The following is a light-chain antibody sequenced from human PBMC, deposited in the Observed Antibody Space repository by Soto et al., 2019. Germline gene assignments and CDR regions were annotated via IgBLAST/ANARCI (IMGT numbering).Light chain of an antibody. CDR2: KAS. J-gene: IGKJ1*01. V-gene: IGKV1-5*03. CDR3: QHYYSYSEA. CDR1: QTISSW. Sequence: DIQMPQSPSTLSGSVGDRVTSTCRASQTISSWLAWYQQKPGKAPKLLLYKASTLKSGVPSRFCGSGSGTESALTISRLQPGDFAAYYGQHYYSYSEAFGQGTKVEL.